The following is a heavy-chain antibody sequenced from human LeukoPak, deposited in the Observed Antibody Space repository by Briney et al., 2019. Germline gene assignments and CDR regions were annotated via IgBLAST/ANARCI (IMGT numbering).Heavy chain of an antibody. Sequence: PGGSLRLSCAASGFSLSTYWMSWVRQAPGKGLEWVANIKQDGSEKYYVDSVRGRFTISRDNAKNSLYLQMNYLRVEDTAVYFCARGRGRFDPWGQGTLVTVSS. CDR3: ARGRGRFDP. D-gene: IGHD3-10*01. CDR2: IKQDGSEK. CDR1: GFSLSTYW. V-gene: IGHV3-7*04. J-gene: IGHJ5*02.